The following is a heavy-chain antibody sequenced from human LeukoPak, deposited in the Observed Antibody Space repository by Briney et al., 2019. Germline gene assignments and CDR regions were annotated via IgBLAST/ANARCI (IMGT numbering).Heavy chain of an antibody. CDR1: GYTLTELS. D-gene: IGHD1-26*01. CDR2: LDPEDGET. J-gene: IGHJ6*02. CDR3: ATPRGSYYYYYYGMDV. V-gene: IGHV1-24*01. Sequence: GASVKVSCKVSGYTLTELSMHWVRQAPGKGLEWMGGLDPEDGETIYAQKFQGRVTMTEDTSTDTAYMELSSLRSEDTAVYYCATPRGSYYYYYYGMDVWGQGTTVTVSS.